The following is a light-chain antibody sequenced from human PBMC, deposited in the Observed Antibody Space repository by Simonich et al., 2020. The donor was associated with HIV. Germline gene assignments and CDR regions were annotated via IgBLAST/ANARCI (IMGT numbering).Light chain of an antibody. Sequence: DIVMTQSPDSLAVSLGERATINCKSSQSVLYSSNNKNYLSWYQQKPGPAPKLLIYCATTRESGVPDLFSGSGSGTDFTLTISSLQAEDVAVYYCQQYYSTPSYTFGQGTKLEIK. CDR2: CAT. CDR1: QSVLYSSNNKNY. V-gene: IGKV4-1*01. CDR3: QQYYSTPSYT. J-gene: IGKJ2*01.